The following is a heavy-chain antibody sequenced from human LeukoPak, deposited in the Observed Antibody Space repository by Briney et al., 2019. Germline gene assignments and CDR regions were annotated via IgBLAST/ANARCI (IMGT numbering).Heavy chain of an antibody. CDR1: GDSISSSSYY. Sequence: KTSETLSLTCTVSGDSISSSSYYWGWIRQPPGKGLEWIGTIFYSGSTYYNPSLKSRVTLSVETSKNQYSLKLSSVTAADTAVYYCATQIQLCHYYWGQGTLVTVSS. J-gene: IGHJ4*02. V-gene: IGHV4-39*01. CDR2: IFYSGST. CDR3: ATQIQLCHYY. D-gene: IGHD2-2*01.